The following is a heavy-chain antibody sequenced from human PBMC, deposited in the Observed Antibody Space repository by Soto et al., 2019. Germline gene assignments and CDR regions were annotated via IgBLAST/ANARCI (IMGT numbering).Heavy chain of an antibody. CDR1: GFTFSSYA. CDR3: ARDYYRFNSGYGFSMDV. Sequence: QVQLVASGGGVFQPGRSLRLSCAASGFTFSSYAMHWVRQAPGKGLEWVAVISYDGSNTYYADSLKGRFTNSRDNSKHTLYLQMNGLRAEDTAVYYCARDYYRFNSGYGFSMDVWVQGTTVTVSS. J-gene: IGHJ6*02. D-gene: IGHD5-12*01. CDR2: ISYDGSNT. V-gene: IGHV3-30-3*01.